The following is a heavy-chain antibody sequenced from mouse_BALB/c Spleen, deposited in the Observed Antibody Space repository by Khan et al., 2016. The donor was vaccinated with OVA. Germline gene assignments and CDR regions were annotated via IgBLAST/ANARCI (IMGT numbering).Heavy chain of an antibody. CDR3: ARNKKIVATYFDY. CDR1: GYTFTSYW. V-gene: IGHV1S81*02. CDR2: TNPTNGRT. D-gene: IGHD1-1*01. Sequence: QVQLQQSGAELVKAGASVKMSCKASGYTFTSYWMHWVKQRLGQGLEWFAETNPTNGRTYYNEKFKSKATLTVDTSSSTAYLQLSGPTFEDAAVDYCARNKKIVATYFDYWGQGTTLTVSS. J-gene: IGHJ2*01.